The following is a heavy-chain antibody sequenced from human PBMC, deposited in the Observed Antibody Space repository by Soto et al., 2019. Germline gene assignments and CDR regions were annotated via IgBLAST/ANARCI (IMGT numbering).Heavy chain of an antibody. V-gene: IGHV1-18*01. Sequence: QVPLVQSGGEVQKPGASVKVSCKASGNTFTTYGISWVRQAPGQGLEWMGWIGGYNGHANYAQKFQGRVTMTTDTSTSTAYMELRSLRSDDTAVYYCARDPGYYPDAFDVWGQGTMVTVSA. J-gene: IGHJ3*01. CDR3: ARDPGYYPDAFDV. CDR2: IGGYNGHA. CDR1: GNTFTTYG. D-gene: IGHD2-15*01.